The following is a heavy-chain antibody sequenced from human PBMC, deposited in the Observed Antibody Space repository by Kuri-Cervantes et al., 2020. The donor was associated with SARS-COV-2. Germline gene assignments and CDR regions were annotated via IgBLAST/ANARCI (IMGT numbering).Heavy chain of an antibody. D-gene: IGHD3-22*01. J-gene: IGHJ4*02. Sequence: ASVKVSCKASGYTFTGYYMHWVRQAPGQGLEWMGRINPNSGGTNYEQKFQGRVTMTRDTSISTAYMELSRLRSADTAVYYCARAGGISSGYYYRLDYWGQGTLVTVSS. V-gene: IGHV1-2*06. CDR3: ARAGGISSGYYYRLDY. CDR2: INPNSGGT. CDR1: GYTFTGYY.